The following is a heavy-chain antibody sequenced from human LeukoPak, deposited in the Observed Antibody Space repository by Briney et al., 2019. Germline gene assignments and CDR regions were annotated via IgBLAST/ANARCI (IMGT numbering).Heavy chain of an antibody. V-gene: IGHV3-23*01. D-gene: IGHD3-10*01. CDR1: GFTFSSYA. CDR2: ISGSGGST. Sequence: GGSLRLSCAASGFTFSSYAMGWVRQAPGKGLEWVSAISGSGGSTYYADSVKGRFTISRDNSKNTLYLQMNSLRAEDTAVYYCAKDQHGSGSYSVYWGQGTLVTVSS. J-gene: IGHJ4*02. CDR3: AKDQHGSGSYSVY.